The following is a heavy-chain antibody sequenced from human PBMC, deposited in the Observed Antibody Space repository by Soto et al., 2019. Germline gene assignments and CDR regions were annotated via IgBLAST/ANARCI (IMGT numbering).Heavy chain of an antibody. CDR1: GGTFSSYA. Sequence: QVQLVQSGAEVKKPGSSVKVSCKASGGTFSSYAISWVRQAPGQGLEWMGGIIPIFGTANYAQKFQGRGTMTAAESTSTAYMELSSLRSEDTAVYYCARGPGAAASYYYYYGMDVWGQGTTVTVSS. J-gene: IGHJ6*02. CDR3: ARGPGAAASYYYYYGMDV. CDR2: IIPIFGTA. V-gene: IGHV1-69*12. D-gene: IGHD2-2*01.